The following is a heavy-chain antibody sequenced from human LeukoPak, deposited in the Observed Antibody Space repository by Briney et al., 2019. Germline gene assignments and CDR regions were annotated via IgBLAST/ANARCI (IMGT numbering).Heavy chain of an antibody. D-gene: IGHD6-19*01. CDR2: INPSGGST. Sequence: GASVKVSCKASGYTFTSYYMHWVRQAPGQGLEWMGIINPSGGSTSYAQKFQGRVTMTRDTSTSTVYMELSSLRSEDTAVYYCARDKPIRAVAGLFGYWGQGTLVTVSS. V-gene: IGHV1-46*01. J-gene: IGHJ4*02. CDR3: ARDKPIRAVAGLFGY. CDR1: GYTFTSYY.